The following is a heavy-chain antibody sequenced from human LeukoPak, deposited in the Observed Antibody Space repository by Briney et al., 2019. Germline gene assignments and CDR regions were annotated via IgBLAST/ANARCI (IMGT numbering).Heavy chain of an antibody. CDR1: GASISSNNW. D-gene: IGHD2-2*01. CDR3: ARVYCSSNSCYLDY. CDR2: IFFTGTT. Sequence: SETLSLTCAVSGASISSNNWWSWVRQPPGKGLEWIGEIFFTGTTTYNPSLKSRVSLSLDKSKNQFSLNLTSVTAADTAIYYCARVYCSSNSCYLDYWSQGTLVTVSS. V-gene: IGHV4-4*02. J-gene: IGHJ4*02.